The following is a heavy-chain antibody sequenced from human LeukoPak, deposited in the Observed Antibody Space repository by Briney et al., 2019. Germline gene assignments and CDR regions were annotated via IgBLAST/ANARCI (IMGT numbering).Heavy chain of an antibody. J-gene: IGHJ3*01. CDR2: IYHSGST. V-gene: IGHV4-38-2*02. Sequence: SETLSLTCTVSGYSISSGYHWGWIRQPPGEGLEWIGSIYHSGSTYYNPSLKSRVTISVDTSKNQFSLKLTSVTAADAAVYYCARDYCSTTSCYTVDVFDFWGQGTMVTVSS. CDR3: ARDYCSTTSCYTVDVFDF. CDR1: GYSISSGYH. D-gene: IGHD2-2*02.